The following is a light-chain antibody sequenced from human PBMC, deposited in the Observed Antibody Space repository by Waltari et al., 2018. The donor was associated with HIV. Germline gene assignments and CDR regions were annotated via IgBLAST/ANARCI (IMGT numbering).Light chain of an antibody. V-gene: IGKV1-39*01. CDR3: QQTYSVSIT. Sequence: QLTQSPSSLSASLGDKFTITCRASQNIKTFLNWYQLRPGKAPRLLIYGVSGLPTGVPSRFTGGGSGADFTLTINKLQPEDFASYFCQQTYSVSITFGPGTRVEI. CDR1: QNIKTF. CDR2: GVS. J-gene: IGKJ5*01.